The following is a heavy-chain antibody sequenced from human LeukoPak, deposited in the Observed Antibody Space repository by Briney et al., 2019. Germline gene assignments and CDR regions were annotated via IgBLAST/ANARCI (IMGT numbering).Heavy chain of an antibody. D-gene: IGHD3-3*01. CDR1: GFTFSSYA. J-gene: IGHJ4*02. V-gene: IGHV3-23*01. CDR3: ARCSGYYTEYFDY. Sequence: PGGSLRLSCAASGFTFSSYAMSWVRQAPGKGLEWVSAISGSGGSTYYADSVKGRFTISRDNSKNTLYLQMNSLRAEDTAVYYCARCSGYYTEYFDYWGQGTLVTVSS. CDR2: ISGSGGST.